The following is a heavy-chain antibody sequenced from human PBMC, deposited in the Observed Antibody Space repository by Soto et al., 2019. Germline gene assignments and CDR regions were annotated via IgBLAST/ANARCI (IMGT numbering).Heavy chain of an antibody. CDR3: ARAPGLRSFDWLPDY. J-gene: IGHJ4*02. CDR1: GYTFTSYG. V-gene: IGHV1-18*01. Sequence: ASVKVSCKASGYTFTSYGISWVRQAPGQGLEWTGWISAYNGNTNYAQNLQDRVTLTTDTSTSTAYMEVRSLRSDDTAVYYRARAPGLRSFDWLPDYWGQGTLVTVSS. CDR2: ISAYNGNT. D-gene: IGHD3-9*01.